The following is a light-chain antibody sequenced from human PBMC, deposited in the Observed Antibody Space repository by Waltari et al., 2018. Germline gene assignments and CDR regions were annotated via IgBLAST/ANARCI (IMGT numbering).Light chain of an antibody. CDR1: SSDIGSNY. J-gene: IGLJ2*01. Sequence: QSVLTQAPSASGTPGQRVPLSFSGSSSDIGSNYVYWYQQFPGPPPRLLLYKSSQRPSGVPDRFSGSKSGTSASLAISGLRSEDEADYYCLSYTSSITFVFGGGTK. CDR2: KSS. CDR3: LSYTSSITFV. V-gene: IGLV1-47*01.